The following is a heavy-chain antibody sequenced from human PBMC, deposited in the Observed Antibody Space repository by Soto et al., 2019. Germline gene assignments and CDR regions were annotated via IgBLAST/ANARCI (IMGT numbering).Heavy chain of an antibody. CDR1: GFTFSSYG. CDR2: ISYDGSNK. D-gene: IGHD1-1*01. J-gene: IGHJ6*02. Sequence: QVQLVESGGGVVQPGRSLRLSCAASGFTFSSYGMHWVRQAPGKGLEWVAVISYDGSNKYYADSVKGRFTISRDNSKNTLYLQMNSLRAEDTAVYYCAREMTTRGMDVWGQGTTVTVSS. V-gene: IGHV3-30*03. CDR3: AREMTTRGMDV.